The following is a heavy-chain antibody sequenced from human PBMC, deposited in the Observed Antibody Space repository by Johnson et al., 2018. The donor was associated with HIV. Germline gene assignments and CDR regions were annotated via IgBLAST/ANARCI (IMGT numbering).Heavy chain of an antibody. CDR3: TPSPNWGGDDTVDI. CDR1: GFTFSTFA. Sequence: QMQLVESGGGVVQPGTSLRLSCAASGFTFSTFAMHWVRQAPGKGLEWVAVISYDGTNNQNGDSVKGRFTISRDNSKNTLYLQMNSLRPEDTAVYYCTPSPNWGGDDTVDIWGQGTMVTVSS. J-gene: IGHJ3*02. D-gene: IGHD7-27*01. V-gene: IGHV3-30*04. CDR2: ISYDGTNN.